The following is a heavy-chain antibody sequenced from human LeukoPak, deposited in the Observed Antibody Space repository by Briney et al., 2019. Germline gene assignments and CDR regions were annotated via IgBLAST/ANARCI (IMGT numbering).Heavy chain of an antibody. V-gene: IGHV3-74*03. J-gene: IGHJ4*02. CDR3: ARGRTGHYDY. Sequence: GGSLRLSYAASGFAFSVSWMHWVRQAPGKGLVWVSVIKSDGSGTAYADSVKGRFTISRDNAKNTLYLQMNSLRTEDTAVYYCARGRTGHYDYWGQGTLVTVSS. D-gene: IGHD7-27*01. CDR1: GFAFSVSW. CDR2: IKSDGSGT.